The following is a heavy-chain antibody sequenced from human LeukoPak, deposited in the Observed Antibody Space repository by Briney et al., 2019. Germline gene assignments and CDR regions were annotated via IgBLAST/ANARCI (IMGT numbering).Heavy chain of an antibody. J-gene: IGHJ4*02. CDR1: GYTFTGYY. V-gene: IGHV1-2*02. D-gene: IGHD3-22*01. Sequence: GASVKVSCKASGYTFTGYYMHWVRQAPGQGLEWMGWINPNSGGTNYAQKFQGRVTMTRDTSISTAYMELSRLRSDDTAVYYCARVPYYYDSSGYESVLSHFDYWGQGTLVTVSS. CDR2: INPNSGGT. CDR3: ARVPYYYDSSGYESVLSHFDY.